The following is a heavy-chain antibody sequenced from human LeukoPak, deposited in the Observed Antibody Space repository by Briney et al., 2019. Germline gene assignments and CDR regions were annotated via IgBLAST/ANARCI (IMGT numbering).Heavy chain of an antibody. Sequence: SETLSLTCTVSGGSISSSSYYWGWIRQPPGKGLEWIGSIYYSGSTYYNPSLKSRVTMSVDTSKNQFSLKLSSVTAADTAVYYCARGVMYYYYMDVWGKGTTVTVSS. CDR3: ARGVMYYYYMDV. CDR1: GGSISSSSYY. CDR2: IYYSGST. J-gene: IGHJ6*03. V-gene: IGHV4-39*07.